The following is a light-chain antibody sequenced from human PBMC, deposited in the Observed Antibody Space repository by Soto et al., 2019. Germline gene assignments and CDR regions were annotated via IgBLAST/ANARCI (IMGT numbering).Light chain of an antibody. V-gene: IGLV2-14*03. CDR3: ASYTVVCPPV. J-gene: IGLJ2*01. CDR2: DVS. Sequence: QSVLTQPASVSGSPGQSITISCTGTSSDVHNYNYLSWYQQHPGKAPKLIIYDVSNRPSGVPSRFSGSKSGNTASLTISGLQAEDEADYYCASYTVVCPPVFGGGTKVTVL. CDR1: SSDVHNYNY.